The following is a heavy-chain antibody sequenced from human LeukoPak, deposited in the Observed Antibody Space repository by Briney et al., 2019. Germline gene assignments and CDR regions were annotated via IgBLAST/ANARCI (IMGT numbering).Heavy chain of an antibody. D-gene: IGHD4-23*01. J-gene: IGHJ4*02. CDR3: VRGNGYGGPHY. Sequence: GGSLSLSCAVSGFTFSSYWMHWVRQAPGKGLVWASRIDRDGSRINYADSVKGRFTISRDNGKNTLFLQMNSLRAEDAAVYYCVRGNGYGGPHYWGQGTLVTVSS. CDR2: IDRDGSRI. CDR1: GFTFSSYW. V-gene: IGHV3-74*01.